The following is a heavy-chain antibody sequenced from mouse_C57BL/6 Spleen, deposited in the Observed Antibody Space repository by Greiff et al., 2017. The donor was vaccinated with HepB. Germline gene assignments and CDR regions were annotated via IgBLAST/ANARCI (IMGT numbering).Heavy chain of an antibody. CDR2: ISDGGSYT. Sequence: EVKLMESGGGLVKPGGSLKLSCAASGFTFSSYAMSWVRQTPEKRLEWVATISDGGSYTYYPDNVKGRFTISRDNAKNNLYLQMSHLKSEDTAMYYCARLGLDAMDYWGQGTSVTVSS. D-gene: IGHD4-1*01. J-gene: IGHJ4*01. CDR1: GFTFSSYA. CDR3: ARLGLDAMDY. V-gene: IGHV5-4*03.